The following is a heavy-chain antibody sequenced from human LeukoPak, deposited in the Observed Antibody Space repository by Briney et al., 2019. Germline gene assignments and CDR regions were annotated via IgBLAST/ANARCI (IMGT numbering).Heavy chain of an antibody. V-gene: IGHV3-7*03. CDR1: GFTFSSYW. CDR2: INEDGTKE. J-gene: IGHJ5*02. D-gene: IGHD3-3*02. CDR3: ASDLHFHLHH. Sequence: GGFLRLSCAASGFTFSSYWMNWARQAPGKGLEWVANINEDGTKEHYLDSVEGRFTISRDNAKNSLYLQMNSLRAEDTAVFYCASDLHFHLHHWGQGTLVTVSS.